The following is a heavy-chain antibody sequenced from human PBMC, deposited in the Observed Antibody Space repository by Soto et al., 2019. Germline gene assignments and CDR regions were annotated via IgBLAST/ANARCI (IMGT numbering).Heavy chain of an antibody. V-gene: IGHV3-33*01. CDR3: ARSIITMIVVVNDAFDI. D-gene: IGHD3-22*01. CDR1: GFTFSSYG. J-gene: IGHJ3*02. Sequence: QVQLVESGGGVVQPGRSLRLSCAASGFTFSSYGMHWVRQAPGKGLEWVAVIWYDGSNKYYADSVKGRFTISRDNSKNTLYRQMNSLRAEDTAVYYCARSIITMIVVVNDAFDIWGQGTMVTVSS. CDR2: IWYDGSNK.